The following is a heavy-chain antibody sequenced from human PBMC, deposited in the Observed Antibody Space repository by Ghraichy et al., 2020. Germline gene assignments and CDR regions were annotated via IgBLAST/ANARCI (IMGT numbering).Heavy chain of an antibody. J-gene: IGHJ5*02. CDR3: AREKRHDGQGWFDP. V-gene: IGHV3-30-3*01. CDR1: GFTFSSYA. D-gene: IGHD1-1*01. CDR2: ISYDGSNK. Sequence: GGSLRLSCAASGFTFSSYAMHWVRQAPGKGLEWVAVISYDGSNKYYADSVKGRFTISRDNSKNTLYLQMNSLRAEDTAVYYCAREKRHDGQGWFDPWGQGTLVTVSS.